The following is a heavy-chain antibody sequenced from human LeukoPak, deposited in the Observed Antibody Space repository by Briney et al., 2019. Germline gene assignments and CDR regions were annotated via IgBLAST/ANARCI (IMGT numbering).Heavy chain of an antibody. CDR3: VKDLRLDLHLDTFHI. CDR1: GFTFSTHG. CDR2: ISSDSNTI. D-gene: IGHD1-1*01. V-gene: IGHV3-48*01. Sequence: GGSLKLSCAASGFTFSTHGMIWVRQAPGKGLEWVSYISSDSNTIQYADSVRGRFTISRDNAKNSLYLQMDSLTPEDSALYYCVKDLRLDLHLDTFHIWGRGTRVTVSS. J-gene: IGHJ3*02.